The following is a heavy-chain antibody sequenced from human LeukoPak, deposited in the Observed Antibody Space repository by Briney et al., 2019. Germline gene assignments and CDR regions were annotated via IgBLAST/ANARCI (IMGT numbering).Heavy chain of an antibody. CDR1: GFSFDKYT. D-gene: IGHD6-13*01. V-gene: IGHV3-21*01. CDR3: ARGSFSSSWFEKYFFDS. CDR2: ISGSGLYI. J-gene: IGHJ4*02. Sequence: PGGSLRLSCAASGFSFDKYTMNWVRQAPGRGLEWVSSISGSGLYIFYADSMKGRFTISRDNTKNSLYLQMDSLRAEDTSVYFCARGSFSSSWFEKYFFDSWGQGTLVTVSA.